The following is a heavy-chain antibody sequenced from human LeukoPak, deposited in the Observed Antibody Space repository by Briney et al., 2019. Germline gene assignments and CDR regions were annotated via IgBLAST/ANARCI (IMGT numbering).Heavy chain of an antibody. Sequence: PGGSLRLSCAVSGFTVSSNYISWVRQAPGKGLEWVSLIHSGGNTDYADSLKDRVTISRDNSKNMVNLQINSLRPEDTAVYYCARERRYCGGDNCYSGHDYWGQGTLVIVSS. CDR3: ARERRYCGGDNCYSGHDY. J-gene: IGHJ4*02. CDR1: GFTVSSNY. V-gene: IGHV3-53*01. D-gene: IGHD2-15*01. CDR2: IHSGGNT.